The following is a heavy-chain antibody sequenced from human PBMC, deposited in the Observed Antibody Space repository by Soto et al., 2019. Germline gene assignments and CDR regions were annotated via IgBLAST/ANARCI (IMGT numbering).Heavy chain of an antibody. V-gene: IGHV1-3*01. CDR2: INAGNGNT. D-gene: IGHD3-3*01. CDR1: GYTFTSYA. Sequence: QVQLVQSGAEVKKPWASVKVSCKASGYTFTSYAMHWVRQAPGQRLEWMGWINAGNGNTKYSQKFQGRVTITRDTSASTAYMELSSLRSEDTAVYYCARYHYDFWSGFENGWFDPWGQGTLVTVSS. CDR3: ARYHYDFWSGFENGWFDP. J-gene: IGHJ5*02.